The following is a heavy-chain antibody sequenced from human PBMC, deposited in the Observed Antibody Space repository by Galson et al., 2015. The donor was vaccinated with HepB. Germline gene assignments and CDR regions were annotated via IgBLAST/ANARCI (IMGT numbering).Heavy chain of an antibody. CDR2: INAGNGNT. J-gene: IGHJ3*02. CDR1: GYTFTSYA. V-gene: IGHV1-3*01. Sequence: SVKVSCKASGYTFTSYAMHWVRQAPGQRLEWMGWINAGNGNTKYSQKFQGRVTITRDTSASTAYMELSSLRSEDTAVYYCARVGLGRYSGYDYSDAFDIWGQGTMVTVSS. D-gene: IGHD5-12*01. CDR3: ARVGLGRYSGYDYSDAFDI.